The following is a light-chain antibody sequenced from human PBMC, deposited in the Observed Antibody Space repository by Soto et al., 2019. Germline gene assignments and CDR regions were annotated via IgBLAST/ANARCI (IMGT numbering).Light chain of an antibody. J-gene: IGKJ1*01. CDR3: QQYNNWPVA. V-gene: IGKV3-15*01. Sequence: EIVMTQSPATLSVSPGERATLSCRASQSVSNNLAWYQQKPGQAPGLLIYDTSTRATGIPARFSGSGSGTEFTLTISSLQSEDFALYYCQQYNNWPVAFGQGTKVEIK. CDR2: DTS. CDR1: QSVSNN.